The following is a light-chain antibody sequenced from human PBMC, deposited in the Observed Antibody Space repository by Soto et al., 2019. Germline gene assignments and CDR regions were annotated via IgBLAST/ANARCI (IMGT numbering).Light chain of an antibody. V-gene: IGKV3-20*01. CDR1: QMVRSTH. Sequence: EIVLTQSPGTLSLSPGERATFPSRASQMVRSTHLTWYKQRPGQAPRLLIYGASSRATGIPDRFSGSGSGTDFALTINRLEPEDFAVYYCQQYDSSPLTFGPGTKVDIK. CDR3: QQYDSSPLT. CDR2: GAS. J-gene: IGKJ3*01.